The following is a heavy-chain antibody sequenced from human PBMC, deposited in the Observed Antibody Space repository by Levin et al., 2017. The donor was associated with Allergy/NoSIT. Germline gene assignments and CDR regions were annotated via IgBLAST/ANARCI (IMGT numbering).Heavy chain of an antibody. V-gene: IGHV1-69*04. CDR3: AREGDDDYYYYFMDV. J-gene: IGHJ6*03. CDR1: GGTFSSYI. D-gene: IGHD3-16*01. CDR2: IIPMHGIA. Sequence: ASVKVSCKASGGTFSSYIISWVRQAPGQGLEWMGRIIPMHGIANYAQKFQDRVTITADKSTSTAYMELSSLRSEDTAVFYCAREGDDDYYYYFMDVWGKGTSVTVSS.